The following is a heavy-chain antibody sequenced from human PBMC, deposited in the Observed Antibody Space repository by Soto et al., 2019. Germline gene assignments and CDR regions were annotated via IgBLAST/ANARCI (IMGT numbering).Heavy chain of an antibody. D-gene: IGHD6-13*01. CDR1: GYTFTSYY. CDR2: INPSGGST. Sequence: QVQLVQSGAEVKKPGASVKVSCKASGYTFTSYYMHWVRQAPGQGLEWMGIINPSGGSTSYAQKFQGRVTMTRDTSTITVYMALCSLRSEDTAVYYCARDRIAAAGAGWFDPWAQGTLVTVSS. CDR3: ARDRIAAAGAGWFDP. V-gene: IGHV1-46*01. J-gene: IGHJ5*02.